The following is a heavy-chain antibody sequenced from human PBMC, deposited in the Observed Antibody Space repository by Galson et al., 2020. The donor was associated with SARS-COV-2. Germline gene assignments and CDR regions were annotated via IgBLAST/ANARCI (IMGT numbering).Heavy chain of an antibody. V-gene: IGHV3-48*02. J-gene: IGHJ4*02. CDR1: GFTFSSSN. CDR3: SRGLSSSWPFSDF. Sequence: GESLKISCAASGFTFSSSNMNWVRQAPGKGLEWVSFITSSSTTYYADSVKGRFTISRDNAKNSLYLQMSGLRDDDTALYYCSRGLSSSWPFSDFWGQGALVTVSS. CDR2: ITSSSTT. D-gene: IGHD6-13*01.